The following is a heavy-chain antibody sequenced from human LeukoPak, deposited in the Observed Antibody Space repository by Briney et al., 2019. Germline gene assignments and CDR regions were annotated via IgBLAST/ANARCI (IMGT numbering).Heavy chain of an antibody. D-gene: IGHD2-15*01. Sequence: GGSLRLSCAASGFTFSSYEMNWVRQAPGKGLEWVSYISSSGSTIYYADSVKGRFTISRDNAKNSLYLQMNSLRAEDTAVYYCARDRDYCSGGSCYSSGFDYWGQGTLVTVSS. J-gene: IGHJ4*02. CDR3: ARDRDYCSGGSCYSSGFDY. CDR2: ISSSGSTI. CDR1: GFTFSSYE. V-gene: IGHV3-48*03.